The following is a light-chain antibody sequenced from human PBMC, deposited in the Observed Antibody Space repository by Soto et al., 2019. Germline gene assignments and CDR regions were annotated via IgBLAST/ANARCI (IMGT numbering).Light chain of an antibody. CDR2: AAS. CDR1: QSISSY. CDR3: QQSYSTLT. Sequence: IQITQSPSSLPASLPDRVTMTFRASQSISSYLNWYQQKPGKGPKLLIYAASSLQSGVPSRFSGSGSGTDFTLTISSLKAEDFATYYWQQSYSTLTFGGGTKVDIK. J-gene: IGKJ4*01. V-gene: IGKV1-39*01.